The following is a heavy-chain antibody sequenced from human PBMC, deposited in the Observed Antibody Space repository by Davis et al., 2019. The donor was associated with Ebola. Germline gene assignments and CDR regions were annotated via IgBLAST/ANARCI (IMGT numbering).Heavy chain of an antibody. V-gene: IGHV3-21*06. D-gene: IGHD3-10*01. CDR3: ARDRMTYYYGSGSYFQDMDV. Sequence: GGSLRLSCAASGFTFSSYSMNWVRQAPGKGLEWVSSISSSSSYIYYADSVKGRFTISRDNAKNSLYLQVNSLRAEDSAVYYCARDRMTYYYGSGSYFQDMDVWGQGTTVTVSS. J-gene: IGHJ6*02. CDR2: ISSSSSYI. CDR1: GFTFSSYS.